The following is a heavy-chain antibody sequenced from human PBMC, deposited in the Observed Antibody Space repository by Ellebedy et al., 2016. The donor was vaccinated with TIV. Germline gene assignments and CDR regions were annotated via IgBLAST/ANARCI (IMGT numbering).Heavy chain of an antibody. D-gene: IGHD1-26*01. J-gene: IGHJ4*02. V-gene: IGHV3-72*01. CDR1: GFTFSDHY. CDR3: ARDKNGSPDY. CDR2: IRNKATSYTT. Sequence: GESLKISCAASGFTFSDHYMDWARQAPGKGLEWVGRIRNKATSYTTEYAASVRGRFTISSDDSENSLYLQMNSLKTEDTAVYYCARDKNGSPDYWGQGTLVTVSS.